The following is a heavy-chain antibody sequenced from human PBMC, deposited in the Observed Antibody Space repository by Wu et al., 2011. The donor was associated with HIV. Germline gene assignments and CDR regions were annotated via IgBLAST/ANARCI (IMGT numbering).Heavy chain of an antibody. Sequence: QVQLVQSGAEVKKPGASVKVSCKASGYTSTNSGINWVRQAPGQGLEWMGRISAYNGDTNYAQKFQGRVTMTTDTSTSTAYMELRSLRSEDTAVYYCARDSRNYYDSSGKWGQGTLVTVSS. J-gene: IGHJ4*02. CDR1: GYTSTNSG. CDR3: ARDSRNYYDSSGK. V-gene: IGHV1-18*01. D-gene: IGHD3-22*01. CDR2: ISAYNGDT.